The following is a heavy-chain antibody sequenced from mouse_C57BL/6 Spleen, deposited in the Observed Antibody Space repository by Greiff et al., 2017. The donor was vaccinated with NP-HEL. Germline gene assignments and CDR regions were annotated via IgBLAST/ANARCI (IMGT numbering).Heavy chain of an antibody. D-gene: IGHD3-2*02. CDR2: IDPETGGT. CDR3: TRGGGLRLQFAY. CDR1: GYTFTDYE. Sequence: QVQLKESGAELVRPGASVTLSCKASGYTFTDYEMHWVKQTPVHGLEWIGAIDPETGGTAYNQKFKGKAILTADKSSSTAYMELRSLTSEDSAVYYCTRGGGLRLQFAYWGQGTLVTVSA. V-gene: IGHV1-15*01. J-gene: IGHJ3*01.